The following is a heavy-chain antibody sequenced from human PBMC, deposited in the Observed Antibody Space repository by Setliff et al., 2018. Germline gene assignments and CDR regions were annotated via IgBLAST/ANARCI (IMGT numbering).Heavy chain of an antibody. V-gene: IGHV4-61*01. D-gene: IGHD6-19*01. CDR1: GASVSSNIYY. CDR3: AREQWLDPPGYYYMDV. Sequence: SETLSLTCTVSGASVSSNIYYWSWIRQPPGRGLEWIGCIYNSGSAIYSPSLKSRVTISVDTSKNQFSLQLSSVTAADTAVYYCAREQWLDPPGYYYMDVWAKGTTVTVSS. CDR2: IYNSGSA. J-gene: IGHJ6*03.